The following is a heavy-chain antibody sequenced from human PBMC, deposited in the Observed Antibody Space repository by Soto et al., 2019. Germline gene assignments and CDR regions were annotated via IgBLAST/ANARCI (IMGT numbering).Heavy chain of an antibody. V-gene: IGHV3-48*01. CDR2: ISSSSSTI. Sequence: GGSLRLSCAASGFTFSSYSMNWVRQAPGKGLEWVSYISSSSSTIYYADSVKGRFTISRDNAKNSLYLQMNSLRAEDTAVYYCARGYYDFWDGYKAQHDAFGIWRQRTMVTV. CDR1: GFTFSSYS. D-gene: IGHD3-3*01. CDR3: ARGYYDFWDGYKAQHDAFGI. J-gene: IGHJ3*02.